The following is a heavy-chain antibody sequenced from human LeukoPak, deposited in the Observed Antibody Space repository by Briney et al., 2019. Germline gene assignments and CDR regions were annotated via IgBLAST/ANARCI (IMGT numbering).Heavy chain of an antibody. J-gene: IGHJ2*01. CDR1: GFSFSSYW. V-gene: IGHV3-7*01. CDR2: IADDGSEK. D-gene: IGHD3-10*01. Sequence: GGSLRLSCAASGFSFSSYWMTWVRQAPGKGLEWVANIADDGSEKYYVGSVKGRFTISRDNAKNSLYLQMDSLRAEDTAVYYCARKFTSGGYNWYLDLWGRGTLVTDSS. CDR3: ARKFTSGGYNWYLDL.